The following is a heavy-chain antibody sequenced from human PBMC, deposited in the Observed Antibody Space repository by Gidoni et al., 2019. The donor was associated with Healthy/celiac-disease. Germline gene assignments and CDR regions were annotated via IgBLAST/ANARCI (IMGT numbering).Heavy chain of an antibody. D-gene: IGHD3-10*01. CDR3: ARDGVTMVRGVIPLRYFDL. Sequence: QVQLVESGGGLVKPVGSLRLSCAAPGYTLSAHYMSRFRQAPGKGLEWVLYISRSRSYTNYEDSVKGRFTISRDNAKNSTYLQMNSLRAEDTAVYYGARDGVTMVRGVIPLRYFDLWGRGTLVTVSS. J-gene: IGHJ2*01. CDR2: ISRSRSYT. CDR1: GYTLSAHY. V-gene: IGHV3-11*05.